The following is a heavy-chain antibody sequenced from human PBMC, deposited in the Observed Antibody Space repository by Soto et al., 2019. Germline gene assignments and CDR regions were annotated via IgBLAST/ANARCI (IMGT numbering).Heavy chain of an antibody. CDR2: IRRDGGEK. CDR1: GFSFSNYW. J-gene: IGHJ5*02. CDR3: ARDTGGACIGGACYDGAGWFDP. V-gene: IGHV3-7*01. D-gene: IGHD2-15*01. Sequence: GGSLRLSFAAPGFSFSNYWVSLVRQAPGEGLEWVANIRRDGGEKFHLDSVKGRFTISRDNAKNLLYLQMDSLRVEDTAVYYCARDTGGACIGGACYDGAGWFDPWGRGTLVTVSS.